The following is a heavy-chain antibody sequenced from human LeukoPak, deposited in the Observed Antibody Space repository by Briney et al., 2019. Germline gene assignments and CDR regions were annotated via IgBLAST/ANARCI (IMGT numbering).Heavy chain of an antibody. V-gene: IGHV1-2*02. D-gene: IGHD6-13*01. Sequence: ASVKVSCKSSGYTFTSNGISWVRQAPGQGLEWMGWINPNSGGTNYAQKFQGRVTMTRDTSISTAYMELSRLRSDDTAVYYCARGQVKQQLLPRTGSRDYYYYMDVWGKGTTVTVSS. CDR3: ARGQVKQQLLPRTGSRDYYYYMDV. CDR1: GYTFTSNG. J-gene: IGHJ6*03. CDR2: INPNSGGT.